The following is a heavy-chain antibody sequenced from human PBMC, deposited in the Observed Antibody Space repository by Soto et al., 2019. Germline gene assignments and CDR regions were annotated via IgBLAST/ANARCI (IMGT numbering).Heavy chain of an antibody. CDR3: ARESRQWQQLVRS. CDR2: INSDGSST. D-gene: IGHD6-13*01. V-gene: IGHV3-74*01. Sequence: VSLRLSCAASGFTFSSYWMHWVRQAPGKGLVWVSRINSDGSSTSYADSVKGRFTISRDNAKNTLYLQMNSLRAEDTAVYYCARESRQWQQLVRSWGQGTLVTVSS. J-gene: IGHJ5*02. CDR1: GFTFSSYW.